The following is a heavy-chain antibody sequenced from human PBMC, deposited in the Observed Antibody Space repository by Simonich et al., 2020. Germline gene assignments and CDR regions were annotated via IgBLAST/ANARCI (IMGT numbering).Heavy chain of an antibody. CDR2: TNPNRGST. CDR3: ARGRIAAAGTYYYYYMDV. V-gene: IGHV1-2*02. J-gene: IGHJ6*03. Sequence: QVQLVQSGAEVKKPGASVKVSCKASGYTFTGSYMHWVRQAPGQGLEWIGWTNPNRGSTNDAQKFQGRVTMTRDTSISTAYMELSRLRSDDTAVYYCARGRIAAAGTYYYYYMDVWGKGTTVTVSS. CDR1: GYTFTGSY. D-gene: IGHD6-13*01.